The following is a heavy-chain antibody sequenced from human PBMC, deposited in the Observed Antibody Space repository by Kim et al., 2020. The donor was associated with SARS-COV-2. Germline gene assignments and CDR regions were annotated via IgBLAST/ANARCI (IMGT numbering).Heavy chain of an antibody. CDR1: GYTFTSYY. V-gene: IGHV1-46*01. J-gene: IGHJ6*02. Sequence: ASVKVSCKASGYTFTSYYMHWVRQAPGQGLEWMGIINPSGGSTSYAQKFQGRVTMTRDTSTSTVYMELSSLRSEDTAVYYCARVGDDILTGGPSSLPWDGMDVWGQGTTVTVSS. CDR3: ARVGDDILTGGPSSLPWDGMDV. D-gene: IGHD3-9*01. CDR2: INPSGGST.